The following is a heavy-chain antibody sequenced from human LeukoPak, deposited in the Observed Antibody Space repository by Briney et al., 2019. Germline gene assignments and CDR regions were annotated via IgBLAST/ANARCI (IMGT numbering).Heavy chain of an antibody. Sequence: GSLRLSCAASGFTFSDYYMSWIRQAPGKGLEWVSYIGSSGSTIYYADSVKGRFTISRDNAKNSLYLQMNSLRAEDTAVYYCAGNYFDGPFDYWGQGTLVTVSS. CDR3: AGNYFDGPFDY. D-gene: IGHD3-9*01. CDR2: IGSSGSTI. CDR1: GFTFSDYY. V-gene: IGHV3-11*01. J-gene: IGHJ4*02.